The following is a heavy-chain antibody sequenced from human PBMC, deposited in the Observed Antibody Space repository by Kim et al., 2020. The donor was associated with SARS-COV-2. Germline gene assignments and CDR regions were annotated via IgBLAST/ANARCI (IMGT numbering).Heavy chain of an antibody. J-gene: IGHJ3*02. CDR3: ARVPGWIVGAFDI. Sequence: YAQGFTGRFVFSLDTSVSTAYLQISSLKAEDTAVYYCARVPGWIVGAFDIWGQGTMVTVSS. D-gene: IGHD2-2*03. V-gene: IGHV7-4-1*02.